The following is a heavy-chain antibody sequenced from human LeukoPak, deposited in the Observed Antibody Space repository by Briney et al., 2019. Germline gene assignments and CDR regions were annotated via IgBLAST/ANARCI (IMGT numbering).Heavy chain of an antibody. D-gene: IGHD2-8*01. V-gene: IGHV3-33*01. J-gene: IGHJ4*02. Sequence: PGRSLRLSCAASGFTFSSYGMHWLRQGPGKGLEWVAVIWYDGSKRLYADSVQGRITISRDDSKNTLYLQMNSLRVEDAAVYYCARDPGVKYYYFDHWGQGSLVIVSS. CDR1: GFTFSSYG. CDR3: ARDPGVKYYYFDH. CDR2: IWYDGSKR.